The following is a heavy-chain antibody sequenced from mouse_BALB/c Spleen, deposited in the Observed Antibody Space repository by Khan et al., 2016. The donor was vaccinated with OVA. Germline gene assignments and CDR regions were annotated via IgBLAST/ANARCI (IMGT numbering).Heavy chain of an antibody. J-gene: IGHJ3*01. CDR2: IWSGGST. CDR1: GFSLTNYG. Sequence: VQLQQSGPGLVQPSQSLSITCTVSGFSLTNYGVHWVRQSPGKGLEWLGLIWSGGSTDYNAAFISRLSISKDNSKSQVFFKMNSLQANDTAIYXCCRNYDYDEGLTYWGQGTLVTVSA. CDR3: CRNYDYDEGLTY. D-gene: IGHD2-4*01. V-gene: IGHV2-2*02.